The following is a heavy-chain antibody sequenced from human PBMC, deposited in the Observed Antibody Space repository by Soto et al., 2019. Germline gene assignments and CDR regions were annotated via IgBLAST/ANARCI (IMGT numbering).Heavy chain of an antibody. V-gene: IGHV1-18*04. Sequence: APVKVSRKASGYTFTSYGISWVRHDPGQGLEWMGWISAYNGNTNYAQKLQGRVTLTTDPSTSTTYMELRSLRSADTAVYYCARDPTGSSSWNDYWGQEALGT. CDR3: ARDPTGSSSWNDY. CDR1: GYTFTSYG. CDR2: ISAYNGNT. D-gene: IGHD6-13*01. J-gene: IGHJ4*02.